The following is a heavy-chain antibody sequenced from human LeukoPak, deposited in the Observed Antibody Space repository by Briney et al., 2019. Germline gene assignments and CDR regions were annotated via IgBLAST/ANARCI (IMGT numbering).Heavy chain of an antibody. CDR3: ARRKRGSGGPFDS. V-gene: IGHV4-59*08. CDR1: GGSISDYY. J-gene: IGHJ4*01. D-gene: IGHD6-19*01. Sequence: SKTLSLTCSVSGGSISDYYWSWIRLSPGTGLEWIGYMDYSGSAAYIPSLRGRVTISIDTSKKQFSLEVTSVTAADTAVYFCARRKRGSGGPFDSWGHGTLVTVSS. CDR2: MDYSGSA.